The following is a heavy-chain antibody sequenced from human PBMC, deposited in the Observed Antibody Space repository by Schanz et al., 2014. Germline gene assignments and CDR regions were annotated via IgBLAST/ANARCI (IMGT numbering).Heavy chain of an antibody. CDR3: ARDYESDLYPPRHDAFDV. CDR2: ISGSSSTK. Sequence: EVQLVESGGGLAQPGGSLRLSCAASGITFSGYSMNWVRQAPGKGLEWVSYISGSSSTKYYADSVKGRFTISRDNGKNSLYRQMNRVRAEETAVYFWARDYESDLYPPRHDAFDVWGQGTVVTVSS. D-gene: IGHD3-22*01. J-gene: IGHJ3*01. CDR1: GITFSGYS. V-gene: IGHV3-48*01.